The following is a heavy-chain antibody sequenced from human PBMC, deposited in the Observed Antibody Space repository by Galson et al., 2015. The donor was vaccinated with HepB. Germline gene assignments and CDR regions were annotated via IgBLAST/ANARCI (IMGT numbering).Heavy chain of an antibody. J-gene: IGHJ6*02. CDR3: ARAGRSGIVVVPAAIEGFWSATSDYYYYGMDV. V-gene: IGHV3-9*01. Sequence: SLRLSCAASGFTFDDYAMHWVRQAPGKGLEWVSGISWNSGSIGYADSVKGRFTISRDNAKNSLYLQMNSLRAEDTAVYYCARAGRSGIVVVPAAIEGFWSATSDYYYYGMDVWGQGTTVTVSS. CDR2: ISWNSGSI. CDR1: GFTFDDYA. D-gene: IGHD2-2*02.